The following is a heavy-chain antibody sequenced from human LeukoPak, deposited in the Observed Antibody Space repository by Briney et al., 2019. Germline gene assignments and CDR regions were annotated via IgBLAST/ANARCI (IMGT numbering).Heavy chain of an antibody. CDR3: ARDRSSGWWGHDAFDI. CDR2: ISAYNGNT. J-gene: IGHJ3*02. V-gene: IGHV1-18*01. CDR1: GYTFTSYG. Sequence: GASVKVSCKASGYTFTSYGISWVRQAPGQGLEWMGWISAYNGNTNYAQKLQGRVTMTTDTSTSTAYMELRSLRSDDTAVYYCARDRSSGWWGHDAFDIWGQGTMVTVSS. D-gene: IGHD6-19*01.